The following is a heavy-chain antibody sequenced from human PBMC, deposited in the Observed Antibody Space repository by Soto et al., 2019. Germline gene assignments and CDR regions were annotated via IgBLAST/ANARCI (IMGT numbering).Heavy chain of an antibody. CDR3: AKVFYYYDSSGYYYFDY. D-gene: IGHD3-22*01. CDR2: ISGSGSTI. V-gene: IGHV3-23*01. CDR1: GFTFSSYA. Sequence: EVQLLESGGGLVQPGGSLRLSCAASGFTFSSYAVSWVRQAPGKGPEWISSISGSGSTIYYADSVKGRFTISRDNSKNTLYLQMSSLRAEVTAVYYCAKVFYYYDSSGYYYFDYWGQGTLVTVSS. J-gene: IGHJ4*02.